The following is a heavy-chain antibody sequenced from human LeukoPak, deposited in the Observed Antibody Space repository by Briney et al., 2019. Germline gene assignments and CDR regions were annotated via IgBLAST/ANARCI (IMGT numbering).Heavy chain of an antibody. CDR1: GYTFTGYD. CDR2: INPNSGGT. CDR3: ARVGRYYDSSGYYSFLDY. V-gene: IGHV1-2*02. Sequence: GASVKVSCKASGYTFTGYDMHWVRQAPGQGLEWMGWINPNSGGTNYAQKFQGRVTMTRDTSISTAYMELSRLRSDDTAVYYCARVGRYYDSSGYYSFLDYWGQGTLVTVSS. D-gene: IGHD3-22*01. J-gene: IGHJ4*02.